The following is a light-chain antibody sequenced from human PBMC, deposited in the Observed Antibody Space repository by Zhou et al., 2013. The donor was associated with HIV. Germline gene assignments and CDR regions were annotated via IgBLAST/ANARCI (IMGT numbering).Light chain of an antibody. Sequence: DIQMTQSPSSLSASEGDRVTITCRASQGIRNDLGWYQQKLEKAPKRLIYAASSLQSGVPSRFSGSGSGTEFTLTISSLQPEDFATYYCRQHCRQHYNYAEPGTFGQGTKVEIK. CDR2: AAS. J-gene: IGKJ1*01. CDR3: RQHCRQHYNYAEPGT. CDR1: QGIRND. V-gene: IGKV1-17*01.